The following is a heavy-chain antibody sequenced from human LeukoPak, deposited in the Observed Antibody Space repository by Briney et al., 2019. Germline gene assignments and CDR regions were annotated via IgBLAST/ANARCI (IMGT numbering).Heavy chain of an antibody. CDR3: ARDPPIAAGDLDY. CDR2: ISAYNGNT. J-gene: IGHJ4*02. V-gene: IGHV1-18*01. Sequence: ASVRVSCTASGGAFSSYAISWVRQAPGQGLEWMGWISAYNGNTNYAQKLQGRVTMTTDTSTSTAYMELRSLRSDDTAVYYCARDPPIAAGDLDYWGQGTLVTVSS. CDR1: GGAFSSYA. D-gene: IGHD6-13*01.